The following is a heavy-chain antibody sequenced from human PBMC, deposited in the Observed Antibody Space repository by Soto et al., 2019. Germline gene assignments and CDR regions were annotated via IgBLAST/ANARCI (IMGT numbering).Heavy chain of an antibody. CDR2: IYYSGST. CDR3: ASPKIAFYNWFDP. V-gene: IGHV4-39*01. D-gene: IGHD3-3*02. CDR1: GGSISSSSYY. J-gene: IGHJ5*02. Sequence: QLQLQESGPGLVKPSETLSLTCTVSGGSISSSSYYWGWIRQPPGKGLEWIGSIYYSGSTYYNPSRKTRATISVDPSKNQFSLKLSSVTAADTAVYYCASPKIAFYNWFDPWGQGTLVTVSS.